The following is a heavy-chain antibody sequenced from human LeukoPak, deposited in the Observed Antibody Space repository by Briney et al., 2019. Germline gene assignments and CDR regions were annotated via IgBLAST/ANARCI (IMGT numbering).Heavy chain of an antibody. Sequence: GRSLRLSCAASGFIFSRYGMHWVRQAPGKGLEWVAVIWEDGSNEYYADSVKGRFTISRDNSKNTLYLQMNSLRAEDTAVYYCATAVASSSGWYADDWGQGTLVTVSS. V-gene: IGHV3-33*01. J-gene: IGHJ4*02. CDR2: IWEDGSNE. D-gene: IGHD6-19*01. CDR3: ATAVASSSGWYADD. CDR1: GFIFSRYG.